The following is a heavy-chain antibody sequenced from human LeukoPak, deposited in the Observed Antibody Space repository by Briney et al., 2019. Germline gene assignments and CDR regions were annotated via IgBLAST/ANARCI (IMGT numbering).Heavy chain of an antibody. CDR1: GGSISSSSYY. V-gene: IGHV4-39*01. CDR2: IYYSGST. Sequence: SETLSLTCTVSGGSISSSSYYWGWIRQPPGKGLEWIGSIYYSGSTYYNPSLKSRVTISVDTSKNQFSLKLSSVTAADTAVYYCARVTAIAKIFDYWGQGTLVTASS. CDR3: ARVTAIAKIFDY. D-gene: IGHD2-21*02. J-gene: IGHJ4*02.